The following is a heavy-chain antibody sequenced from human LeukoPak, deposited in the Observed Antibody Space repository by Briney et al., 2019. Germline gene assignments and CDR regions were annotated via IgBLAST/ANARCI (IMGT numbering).Heavy chain of an antibody. Sequence: GGSLRLSCAASGFTFSSYSMNWVRQAPGKGLEWVSSISSSSSYIYYADSVKGRFTISRDNAKNSLYLQMNSLRAEDTAVYYCARDARVPGVSGYSPMLVYWGQGTLVTVSS. CDR3: ARDARVPGVSGYSPMLVY. CDR2: ISSSSSYI. CDR1: GFTFSSYS. J-gene: IGHJ4*02. D-gene: IGHD3-3*01. V-gene: IGHV3-21*01.